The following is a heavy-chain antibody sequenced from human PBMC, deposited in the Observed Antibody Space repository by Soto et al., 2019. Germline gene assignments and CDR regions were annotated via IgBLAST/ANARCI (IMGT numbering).Heavy chain of an antibody. V-gene: IGHV3-48*01. J-gene: IGHJ6*03. CDR1: GFTFSSYS. CDR3: ARDSLVTMARGVTTTANMDV. D-gene: IGHD3-10*01. CDR2: ISSSSSTI. Sequence: GGSLRLSCAASGFTFSSYSMNWVRQAPGKGLEWVSYISSSSSTIYYADSVKGRFTISRDDAKNSLYLQMNSLRAEDTAVYYCARDSLVTMARGVTTTANMDVWGKGITVTVSS.